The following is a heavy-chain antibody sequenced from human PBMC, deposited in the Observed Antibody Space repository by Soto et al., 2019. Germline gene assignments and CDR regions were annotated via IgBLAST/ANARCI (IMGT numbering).Heavy chain of an antibody. J-gene: IGHJ6*02. CDR3: ARGHITMVRGVINYGMDV. V-gene: IGHV3-13*05. Sequence: PGGSLRLSCAASGFTFSSYDMHWVRQATGKGPEWVSAIGTAGDPYYPGSVKGRFTISRENAKNSLYLQMNSLRAGDTAVYYCARGHITMVRGVINYGMDVWGQGTTVTVSS. CDR1: GFTFSSYD. CDR2: IGTAGDP. D-gene: IGHD3-10*01.